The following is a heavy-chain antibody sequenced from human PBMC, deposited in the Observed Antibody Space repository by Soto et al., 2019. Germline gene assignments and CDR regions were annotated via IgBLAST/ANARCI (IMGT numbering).Heavy chain of an antibody. Sequence: PXEXLKISCRTSGYXFTSYWLAWVRQMPGKGLEWMGIIFPSDSDTRYSPSFQGQVTISADRSTSTVFLQWARLKASETAVYFCARKDKSGYFNWFDPWGQGNLVTVS. CDR2: IFPSDSDT. V-gene: IGHV5-51*01. CDR3: ARKDKSGYFNWFDP. J-gene: IGHJ5*02. CDR1: GYXFTSYW. D-gene: IGHD3-22*01.